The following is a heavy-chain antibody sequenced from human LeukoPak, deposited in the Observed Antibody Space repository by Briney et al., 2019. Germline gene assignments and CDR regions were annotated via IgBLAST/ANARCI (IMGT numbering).Heavy chain of an antibody. CDR1: GYTFTSYY. V-gene: IGHV1-2*02. J-gene: IGHJ4*02. D-gene: IGHD5-18*01. CDR2: INPNSGGT. CDR3: ARDVGGYSYGYFDY. Sequence: ASVKVSCKASGYTFTSYYMHWVRQAPGQGLEWMGWINPNSGGTNYAQKFQGRVTMTRDTSISTAYMELSRLRSDDTAVYYCARDVGGYSYGYFDYWGQGTLVTVSS.